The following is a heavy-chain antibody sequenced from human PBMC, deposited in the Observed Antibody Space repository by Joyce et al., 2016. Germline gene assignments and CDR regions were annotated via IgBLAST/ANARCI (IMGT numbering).Heavy chain of an antibody. J-gene: IGHJ4*02. CDR3: ARLDAYEPPY. CDR1: GYTFTRYS. V-gene: IGHV5-10-1*03. CDR2: SDPSDSYT. D-gene: IGHD5-12*01. Sequence: EVQLVQSGVEVKKPGESLRISCKGSGYTFTRYSISWVRQMPGKGLAWMGRSDPSDSYTNYSPSFQGHVTFSVDKSITTAYLQWSGLKASDTAMYFCARLDAYEPPYWGQGTLVTVSS.